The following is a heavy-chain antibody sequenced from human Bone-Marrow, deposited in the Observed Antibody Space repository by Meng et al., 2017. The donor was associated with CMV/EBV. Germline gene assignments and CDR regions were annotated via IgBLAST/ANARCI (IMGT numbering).Heavy chain of an antibody. V-gene: IGHV1-18*01. D-gene: IGHD6-19*01. CDR1: GYTFTSYG. Sequence: ASVKVSCKASGYTFTSYGISWVRQAPGQGLEWMGWISAYNGNTNYAQKLQGRVTMTTDTSTSTAYMELRSLRSEDTAVYYCARTGRSGWSDYYYGMDVWGQGTTVTVSS. J-gene: IGHJ6*02. CDR2: ISAYNGNT. CDR3: ARTGRSGWSDYYYGMDV.